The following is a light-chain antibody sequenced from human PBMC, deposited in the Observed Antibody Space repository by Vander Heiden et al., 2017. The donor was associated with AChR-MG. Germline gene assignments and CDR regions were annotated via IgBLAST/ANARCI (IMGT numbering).Light chain of an antibody. V-gene: IGLV1-40*01. J-gene: IGLJ2*01. Sequence: QSVLTPPPSVSGAPGQRVPISCTGSSSNIGAGYDVHWSRQVPGTAPKLLILGNSNRPSGVPGRFSGSKSGTSASRAITGLQAEDEADYYCHSYDSSLRGSVFGGGTKLTVL. CDR1: SSNIGAGYD. CDR2: GNS. CDR3: HSYDSSLRGSV.